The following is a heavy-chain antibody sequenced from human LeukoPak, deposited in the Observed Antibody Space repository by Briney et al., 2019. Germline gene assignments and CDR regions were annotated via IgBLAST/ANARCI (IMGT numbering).Heavy chain of an antibody. V-gene: IGHV3-21*06. D-gene: IGHD6-13*01. CDR2: LSGSGRLV. CDR1: GFGFSSGT. Sequence: KPGGSLRLSCAASGFGFSSGTMNWVRQAPGKALEWVSSLSGSGRLVWYAASVKGRFTISRDNAANSLFLQMNSLRVEDTAVYYCASGSLQLVQDYWGQGTLVTVSS. J-gene: IGHJ4*02. CDR3: ASGSLQLVQDY.